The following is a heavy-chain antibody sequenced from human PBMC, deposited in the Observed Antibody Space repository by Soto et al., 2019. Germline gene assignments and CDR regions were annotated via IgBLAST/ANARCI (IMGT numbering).Heavy chain of an antibody. D-gene: IGHD1-26*01. CDR1: GGSITSYY. CDR2: MHTSGSS. V-gene: IGHV4-4*07. J-gene: IGHJ3*02. CDR3: ARSGSYYDSRAFDI. Sequence: QVQLQESGPGLVKPSETLSLTCTVSGGSITSYYWSWIRQPAGKGLEWSGRMHTSGSSNYNPSLKSRVTMSVDTSKNQFSMKLSSVTAADTAVYYCARSGSYYDSRAFDIWGQGTMVTVSS.